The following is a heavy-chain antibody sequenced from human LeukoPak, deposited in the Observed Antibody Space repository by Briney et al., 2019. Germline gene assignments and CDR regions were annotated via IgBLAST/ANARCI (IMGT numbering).Heavy chain of an antibody. CDR2: INPNSGGT. Sequence: ASVKVSRKASGYTFTGYYMHWVRQAPGQGLEWMGRINPNSGGTNYAQKFQGRVTMTRDTSISTAYMELSRLRSDDTAVYYCAVDILTGYPPSDYWGQGTLVTVSS. J-gene: IGHJ4*02. V-gene: IGHV1-2*06. CDR3: AVDILTGYPPSDY. D-gene: IGHD3-9*01. CDR1: GYTFTGYY.